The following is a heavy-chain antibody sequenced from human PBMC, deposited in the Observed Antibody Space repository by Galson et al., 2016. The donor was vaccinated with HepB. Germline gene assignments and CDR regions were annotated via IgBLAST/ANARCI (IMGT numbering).Heavy chain of an antibody. CDR3: ARDRTSVAGLDVFDI. V-gene: IGHV3-33*01. J-gene: IGHJ3*02. CDR1: GFTFSSHG. D-gene: IGHD6-19*01. CDR2: IWYDGSKK. Sequence: SLRLSCAASGFTFSSHGMHWVRQAPGKGLEWVAVIWYDGSKKYYTDSVKGRCTITRDNSKNTLYLQMNSLRVEDTAVYYCARDRTSVAGLDVFDIWGQGTMVAVSS.